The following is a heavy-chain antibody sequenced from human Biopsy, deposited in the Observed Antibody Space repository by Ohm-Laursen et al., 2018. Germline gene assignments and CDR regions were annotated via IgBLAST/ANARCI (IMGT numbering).Heavy chain of an antibody. Sequence: SSVKVSCKASGRSFSDYGLSWVRQAPGRGLEWMGRVIPISNTANYAQNFQDRLTITADRSTNTAYMELNSLRSEDTAVYFCATLTEDYGASPDSWGQGTLVVVSS. CDR2: VIPISNTA. D-gene: IGHD4-17*01. V-gene: IGHV1-69*06. CDR1: GRSFSDYG. J-gene: IGHJ4*02. CDR3: ATLTEDYGASPDS.